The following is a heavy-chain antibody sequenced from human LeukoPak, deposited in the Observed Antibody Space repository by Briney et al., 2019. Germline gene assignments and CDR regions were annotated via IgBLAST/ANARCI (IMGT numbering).Heavy chain of an antibody. Sequence: PGGSLRLSCAASGFTVNSNYMSWVRQAPGKGLEWVSVIYSGGSTHYAETVEGRFIISRDKSKNTLYLQMNSLRVEDTAVYYCARDPYSGSYPYDDWGQGTLVTVSS. CDR1: GFTVNSNY. D-gene: IGHD1-26*01. CDR3: ARDPYSGSYPYDD. CDR2: IYSGGST. V-gene: IGHV3-66*01. J-gene: IGHJ4*02.